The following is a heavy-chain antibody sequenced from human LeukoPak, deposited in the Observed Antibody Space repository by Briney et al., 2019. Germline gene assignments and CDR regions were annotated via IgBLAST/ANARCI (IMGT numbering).Heavy chain of an antibody. Sequence: GGSLRLSCAASGFTFSSYAMSWVRQAPGKGLEWVSAISGSGGSTYYADSVKGRFTISRDNSKNTRYLQMNSLRAEDTAVYYCAKDPSMTTVVTPDYFDYWGQGTLVTVSS. CDR2: ISGSGGST. J-gene: IGHJ4*02. V-gene: IGHV3-23*01. CDR1: GFTFSSYA. CDR3: AKDPSMTTVVTPDYFDY. D-gene: IGHD4-23*01.